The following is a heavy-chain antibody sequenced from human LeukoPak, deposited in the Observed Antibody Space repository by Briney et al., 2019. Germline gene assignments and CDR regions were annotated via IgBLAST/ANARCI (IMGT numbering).Heavy chain of an antibody. D-gene: IGHD3-3*01. V-gene: IGHV1-18*01. CDR3: ARDLTYYDFWSGYYLPDY. Sequence: ASVKVSCKASGYTFTSYGISWVRQAPGQGLEWMGWISAYNGNTNYAQKLQGRVTMTTDTSTSTAYMELRSLRSDDTAVYYCARDLTYYDFWSGYYLPDYWGQGTLVTVSS. CDR1: GYTFTSYG. J-gene: IGHJ4*02. CDR2: ISAYNGNT.